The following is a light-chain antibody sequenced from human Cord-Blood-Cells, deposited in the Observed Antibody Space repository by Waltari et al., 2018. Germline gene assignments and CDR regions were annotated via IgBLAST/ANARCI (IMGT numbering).Light chain of an antibody. CDR2: GAS. CDR1: QSVSSSY. V-gene: IGKV3-20*01. J-gene: IGKJ5*01. CDR3: QQYGSSIT. Sequence: EIVLTQYPGPLSLSPGERATLSCRASQSVSSSYLAWYQQKPGQAPRLLIYGASSRATGIPDRFSGSGSGTDFTLTISRLEPEDFAVYYCQQYGSSITFGQGTRLEIK.